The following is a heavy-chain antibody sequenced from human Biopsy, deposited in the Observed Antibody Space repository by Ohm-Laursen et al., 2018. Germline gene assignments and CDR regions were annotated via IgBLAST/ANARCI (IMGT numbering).Heavy chain of an antibody. J-gene: IGHJ6*02. V-gene: IGHV3-21*01. Sequence: ETLSLTCAASGFSVSSYDMNWVRQAPGKGLEWISYINEVSSHIYDADSVKGRITVARDNAKNSLYLQLNSLRVEDTAVYYCARDSSRRAREGGMDVWGQGTTVTVSS. CDR3: ARDSSRRAREGGMDV. D-gene: IGHD2-2*01. CDR2: INEVSSHI. CDR1: GFSVSSYD.